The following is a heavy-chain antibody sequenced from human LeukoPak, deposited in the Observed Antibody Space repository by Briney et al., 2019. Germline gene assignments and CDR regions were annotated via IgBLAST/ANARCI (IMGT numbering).Heavy chain of an antibody. V-gene: IGHV4-59*12. Sequence: SGTLCLTCTVSGDSISSYQWSWIRQPPGKGLEWICYIYYTGSTNYYHSLNSLVTISVDPSKNQFSLKLSSATAADTAVYYCARDPGFGFVNNWFDPWGQGTLVTVSS. CDR3: ARDPGFGFVNNWFDP. CDR1: GDSISSYQ. J-gene: IGHJ5*02. D-gene: IGHD3-16*01. CDR2: IYYTGST.